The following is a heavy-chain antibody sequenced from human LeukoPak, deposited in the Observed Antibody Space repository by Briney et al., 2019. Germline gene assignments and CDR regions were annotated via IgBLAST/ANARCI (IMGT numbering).Heavy chain of an antibody. CDR2: IYYSGST. V-gene: IGHV4-59*08. J-gene: IGHJ3*02. D-gene: IGHD3-22*01. CDR3: ARHFDYDSCAHDAFDI. Sequence: PSETLSLTCTVSGGSISSYYWSWIRQPPGKGLEWIAYIYYSGSTSCNPSLKSRVTISLDTSQNQFSLRLSSVTAADTAVYYCARHFDYDSCAHDAFDIWGLGTMVTVSS. CDR1: GGSISSYY.